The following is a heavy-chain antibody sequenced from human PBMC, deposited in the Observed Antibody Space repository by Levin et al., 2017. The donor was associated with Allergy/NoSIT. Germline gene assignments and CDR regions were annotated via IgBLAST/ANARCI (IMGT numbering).Heavy chain of an antibody. D-gene: IGHD6-19*01. J-gene: IGHJ4*02. CDR1: GFSLSTSGVG. Sequence: SGPTLVKPTQTLTLTCTFSGFSLSTSGVGVGWIRQPPGKALEWLALIYWDDDKRYSPSLKSRLTITKDTSKNQVVLTMTNMDPVDTATYYCAHSFFGYLLKTDDGIAVAGIQNNKFDYWGQGTLVTVSS. CDR2: IYWDDDK. CDR3: AHSFFGYLLKTDDGIAVAGIQNNKFDY. V-gene: IGHV2-5*02.